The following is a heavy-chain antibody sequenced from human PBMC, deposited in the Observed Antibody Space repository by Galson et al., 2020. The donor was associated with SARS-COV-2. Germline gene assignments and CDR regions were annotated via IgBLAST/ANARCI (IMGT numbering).Heavy chain of an antibody. CDR3: ARYYDSSGYYPMHYGHYYYYGMDV. V-gene: IGHV3-11*06. Sequence: GESLKISCAASGFTFSDYYMSWIRQAPGKGLEWVLYISSSSSYTNYADSVKGRFTISRDNAKNSLYLQMNSLRAEDTAVYYCARYYDSSGYYPMHYGHYYYYGMDVWGQGTTVTVSS. CDR1: GFTFSDYY. D-gene: IGHD3-22*01. J-gene: IGHJ6*02. CDR2: ISSSSSYT.